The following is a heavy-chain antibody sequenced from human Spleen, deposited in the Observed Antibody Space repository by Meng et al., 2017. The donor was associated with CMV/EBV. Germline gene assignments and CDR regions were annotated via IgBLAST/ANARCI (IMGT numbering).Heavy chain of an antibody. V-gene: IGHV3-30*02. CDR2: IRYDGSNK. Sequence: GGSLRLSCAASGFTFSSYAMHWVRQAPGKGLEWVTLIRYDGSNKYYADSVKGRFTISRDNSKNTLYLQMNRLRAEDTAVYYCARDRVPEPPLEWPQLWGENYWGQGMLVTVSS. CDR1: GFTFSSYA. J-gene: IGHJ4*02. CDR3: ARDRVPEPPLEWPQLWGENY. D-gene: IGHD3-3*01.